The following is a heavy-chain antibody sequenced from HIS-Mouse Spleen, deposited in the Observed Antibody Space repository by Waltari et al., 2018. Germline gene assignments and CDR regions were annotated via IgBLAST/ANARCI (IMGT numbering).Heavy chain of an antibody. J-gene: IGHJ5*02. CDR2: INHSGST. CDR1: GGSFSGYY. Sequence: QVQLQQWGAGLLKPSETLSLTCAVYGGSFSGYYWSWTRQPPGKGLEWIGEINHSGSTNYNPSLKSRVTISVDTSKNQFSLKLSSVTAADTAVYYCARVLDTVTNWFDPWGQGTLVTVSS. D-gene: IGHD4-4*01. CDR3: ARVLDTVTNWFDP. V-gene: IGHV4-34*01.